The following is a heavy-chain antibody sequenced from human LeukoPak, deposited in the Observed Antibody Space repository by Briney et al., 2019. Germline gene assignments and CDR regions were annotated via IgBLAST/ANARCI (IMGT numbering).Heavy chain of an antibody. CDR1: GYTFTSYG. J-gene: IGHJ3*02. CDR3: ARVWFRELGDAFDI. Sequence: ASVNVSCKASGYTFTSYGISWVRQAPGQGPEWMGWISAYNGNTNYAQKLQGRVTMTTDTSTSTAYMELRSLRSDDTAVYYCARVWFRELGDAFDIWGQGTMVTVSS. CDR2: ISAYNGNT. D-gene: IGHD3-10*01. V-gene: IGHV1-18*01.